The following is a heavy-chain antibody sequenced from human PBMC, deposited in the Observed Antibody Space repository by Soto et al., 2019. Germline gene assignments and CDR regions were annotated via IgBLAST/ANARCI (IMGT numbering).Heavy chain of an antibody. V-gene: IGHV4-61*08. CDR1: GGSIRSGATGSY. D-gene: IGHD4-17*01. J-gene: IGHJ5*02. Sequence: PSETLSLTCTVSGGSIRSGATGSYWTWIRQLPGKGLEWIGYIYYTGNTYYNPSLKSRLTISVDTSKNQFSLKLSSVTAADTAVYYCTKLPRADYGGIFEPWGQGTLVTVSS. CDR2: IYYTGNT. CDR3: TKLPRADYGGIFEP.